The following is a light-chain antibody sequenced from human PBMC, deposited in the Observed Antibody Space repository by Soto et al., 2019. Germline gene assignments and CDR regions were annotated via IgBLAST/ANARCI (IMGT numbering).Light chain of an antibody. V-gene: IGKV1-5*03. CDR2: KAS. Sequence: DIKITQSPSILSASVGDRVTITCRASQSIRSWLAWYQQKPGKAPKLLIYKASTLKSGVPSRFSGSGSGTEFTLTISSLQPDDFATYYCQHYNIYSEAFGQGTKVDIK. J-gene: IGKJ1*01. CDR3: QHYNIYSEA. CDR1: QSIRSW.